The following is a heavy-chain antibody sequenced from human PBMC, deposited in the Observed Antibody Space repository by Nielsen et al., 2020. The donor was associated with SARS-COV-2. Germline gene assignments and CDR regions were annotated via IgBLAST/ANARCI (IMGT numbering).Heavy chain of an antibody. Sequence: GESLKISCAASGFTFDDYAMHWVRQAPGKGLEWVANIKRDGSEKYYVDSVKGRFTVSRDNAKNALYLQMNSLRVEDTAVYYCVREWGYWGLGTLVTVSS. CDR2: IKRDGSEK. CDR3: VREWGY. CDR1: GFTFDDYA. J-gene: IGHJ4*02. V-gene: IGHV3-7*01. D-gene: IGHD1-26*01.